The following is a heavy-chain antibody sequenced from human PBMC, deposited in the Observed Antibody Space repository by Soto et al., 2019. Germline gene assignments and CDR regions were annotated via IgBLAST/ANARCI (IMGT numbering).Heavy chain of an antibody. CDR2: INPNSGGT. D-gene: IGHD3-16*02. V-gene: IGHV1-2*02. CDR3: ARGPITFGGVIVIQSWFDP. CDR1: GYTFTGYY. Sequence: ASVKVSCKASGYTFTGYYMHWVRQAPGQGLEWMGWINPNSGGTNYAQKFQGRVTMTRDTPISTAYMELSRLRSDDTAVYYCARGPITFGGVIVIQSWFDPWGQGTLVTVSS. J-gene: IGHJ5*02.